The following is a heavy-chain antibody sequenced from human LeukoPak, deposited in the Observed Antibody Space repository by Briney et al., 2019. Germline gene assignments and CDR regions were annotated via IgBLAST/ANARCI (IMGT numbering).Heavy chain of an antibody. Sequence: SQTLSLTCAISGDIVSSHSATWDWIRQSPSRGLEWLGRTYYRSKWYNDSAISVTSRIIVNPDTSMNQFSLQLNSVTPEDSAMYFCARLTTTGTFDYWGQGILVTVSS. CDR1: GDIVSSHSAT. V-gene: IGHV6-1*01. J-gene: IGHJ4*02. CDR3: ARLTTTGTFDY. CDR2: TYYRSKWYN. D-gene: IGHD1-1*01.